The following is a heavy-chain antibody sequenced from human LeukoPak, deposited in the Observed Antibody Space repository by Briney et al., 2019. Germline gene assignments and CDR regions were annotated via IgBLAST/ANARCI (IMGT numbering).Heavy chain of an antibody. V-gene: IGHV3-74*01. D-gene: IGHD3-16*02. CDR1: GFTFSSYW. Sequence: PGGSLRLSCAASGFTFSSYWMHWVRQAPGKGLVWVSRINSDGSSTNYADSVNGRFTISRDNAKNTLYLQMNSLTVEDTAVYYCATAGSYRFDFWGQGTLVTVSS. J-gene: IGHJ4*02. CDR2: INSDGSST. CDR3: ATAGSYRFDF.